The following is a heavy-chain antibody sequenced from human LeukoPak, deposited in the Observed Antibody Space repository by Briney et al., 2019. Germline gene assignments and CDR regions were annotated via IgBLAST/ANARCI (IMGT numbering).Heavy chain of an antibody. CDR2: ISYSGNI. CDR3: ARQRRLELPDY. V-gene: IGHV4-39*01. CDR1: GGSISSSTYY. Sequence: SETLSLTCTVSGGSISSSTYYWGWIRQPPGKGLEWIGSISYSGNIYYNPSLKSQVTISVDTSKNQFSLKLNSVTAADTAVYYCARQRRLELPDYWGQGTLVTVSS. J-gene: IGHJ4*02. D-gene: IGHD3-16*01.